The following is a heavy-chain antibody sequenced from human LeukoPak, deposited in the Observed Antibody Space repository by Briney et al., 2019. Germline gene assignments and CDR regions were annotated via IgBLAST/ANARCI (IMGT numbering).Heavy chain of an antibody. CDR3: AKSPGLSGYDPIDY. CDR2: ISGDGGST. V-gene: IGHV3-43*02. D-gene: IGHD5-12*01. Sequence: PGGSLRLSCAASGFTFDDYAMHWVRQAPGKGLEWVSLISGDGGSTYYADSVKGRFTISRDNSKDSLYLQVNSLRTEDTALYYCAKSPGLSGYDPIDYWGQGTLVTVSS. CDR1: GFTFDDYA. J-gene: IGHJ4*02.